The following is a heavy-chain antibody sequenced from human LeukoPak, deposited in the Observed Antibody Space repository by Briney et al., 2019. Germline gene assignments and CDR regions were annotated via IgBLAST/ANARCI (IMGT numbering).Heavy chain of an antibody. Sequence: GGSLRPSCAASVFIYSSYWMTWVRQAPGKGLEWVANINQDGSENHYADSVKGRFTISRDSAKNSLFLQMNSLRAEDTAVYYCARDSLLWSPYYMDVWGQGTTVTVSS. J-gene: IGHJ6*03. CDR3: ARDSLLWSPYYMDV. D-gene: IGHD3-10*01. CDR1: VFIYSSYW. V-gene: IGHV3-7*05. CDR2: INQDGSEN.